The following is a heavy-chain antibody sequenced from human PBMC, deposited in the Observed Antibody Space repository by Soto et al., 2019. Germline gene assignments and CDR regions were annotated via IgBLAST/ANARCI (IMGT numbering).Heavy chain of an antibody. CDR2: IYYSGST. D-gene: IGHD2-15*01. CDR1: GGSISSGDYY. CDR3: ASARGARSFEY. Sequence: SETLSLTCTVSGGSISSGDYYWSWIRQPPGKGLEWIGYIYYSGSTYYNPSLKSRVTISVDTSKNQFSLKLSSVTAAVPAVYYCASARGARSFEYWGQGTLVTVSS. V-gene: IGHV4-30-4*01. J-gene: IGHJ4*02.